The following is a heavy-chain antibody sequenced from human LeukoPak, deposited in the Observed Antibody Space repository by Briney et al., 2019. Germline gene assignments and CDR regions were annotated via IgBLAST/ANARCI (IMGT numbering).Heavy chain of an antibody. CDR1: GGSFSGYY. V-gene: IGHV4-34*01. J-gene: IGHJ5*02. Sequence: PSEALSLTCAVYGGSFSGYYWSWFRQPPGKGLEWIGEINHSGSTNYNPSLKSRVTISVDTSKNQFSLKLSSVTAADTAVYYCARGAVAAAGTCWFDPWGQGTLVTVSS. CDR3: ARGAVAAAGTCWFDP. CDR2: INHSGST. D-gene: IGHD6-13*01.